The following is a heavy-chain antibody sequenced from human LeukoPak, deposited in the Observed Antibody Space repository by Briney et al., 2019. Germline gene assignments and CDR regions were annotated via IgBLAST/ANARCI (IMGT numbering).Heavy chain of an antibody. CDR1: GYTLTELS. D-gene: IGHD6-19*01. J-gene: IGHJ4*02. CDR3: ATAASSGWYEGFYY. V-gene: IGHV1-24*01. Sequence: GASVKVSCKVSGYTLTELSMHWVRQAPGKGLEWMGGFDPEDGETIYAQKFQGRVTMTEDTSTDTAYMELSSLRSEDTAVYYCATAASSGWYEGFYYWGQGTLVTVSS. CDR2: FDPEDGET.